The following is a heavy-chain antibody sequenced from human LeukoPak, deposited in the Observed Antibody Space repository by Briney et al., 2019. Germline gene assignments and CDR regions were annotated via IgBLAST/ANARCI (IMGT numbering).Heavy chain of an antibody. CDR2: IKPDGSEK. CDR1: GFTFSSYR. J-gene: IGHJ4*02. D-gene: IGHD3-16*01. Sequence: GGSLRLSCAASGFTFSSYRMSSVRQAPGKGLEWVANIKPDGSEKYYVDSLKGRFTISRDNTKNSLYLQMNSLRAEDTAVYYCARDVRWGSYYFDYWGQGTLVTVSS. V-gene: IGHV3-7*01. CDR3: ARDVRWGSYYFDY.